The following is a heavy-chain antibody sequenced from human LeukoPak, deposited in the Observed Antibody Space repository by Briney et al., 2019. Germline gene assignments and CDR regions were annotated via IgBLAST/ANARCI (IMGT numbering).Heavy chain of an antibody. CDR3: AKDARDYGDYPPLYGMDV. J-gene: IGHJ6*02. D-gene: IGHD4-17*01. CDR1: GCTFDDYA. Sequence: GGSLRLSCAASGCTFDDYAMHWVRQAPGKGLEGVSGISWKSCSIDYADSVKGRFTISRDNAKNSLYLQMNSLRAEDTALYYCAKDARDYGDYPPLYGMDVWGQGTTVTVSS. V-gene: IGHV3-9*01. CDR2: ISWKSCSI.